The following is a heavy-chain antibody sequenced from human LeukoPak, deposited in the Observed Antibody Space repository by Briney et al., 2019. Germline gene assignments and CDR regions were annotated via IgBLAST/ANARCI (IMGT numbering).Heavy chain of an antibody. CDR1: GYTFTDYY. J-gene: IGHJ4*02. CDR3: AKLEMATIFY. V-gene: IGHV1-2*02. CDR2: INPNSGGT. D-gene: IGHD5-24*01. Sequence: ASVKVSCKASGYTFTDYYIHWVRQAPGQGLEWMGWINPNSGGTNYAQKFQGRVTMTRDTSISTAYMELSRLRSDDTAVYYCAKLEMATIFYWGQGTLVTVSS.